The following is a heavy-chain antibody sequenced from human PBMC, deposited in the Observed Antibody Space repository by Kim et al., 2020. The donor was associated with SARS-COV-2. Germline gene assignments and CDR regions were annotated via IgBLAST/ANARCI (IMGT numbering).Heavy chain of an antibody. Sequence: GESLKISCKGSGYSFTSYWIGWVRQMPGKGLEWMGIIYPGDSDTRYSPSFQGQVTISADKSISTAYLQWSSLKASDTAMYYCARQPGDYYDSSGYYLGSSLSDAFDIWGQGTMVTVSS. CDR3: ARQPGDYYDSSGYYLGSSLSDAFDI. V-gene: IGHV5-51*01. CDR2: IYPGDSDT. D-gene: IGHD3-22*01. J-gene: IGHJ3*02. CDR1: GYSFTSYW.